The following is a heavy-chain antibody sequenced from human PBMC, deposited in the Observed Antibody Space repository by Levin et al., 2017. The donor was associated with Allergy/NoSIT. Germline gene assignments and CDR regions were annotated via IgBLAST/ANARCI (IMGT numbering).Heavy chain of an antibody. V-gene: IGHV3-23*01. CDR2: ISGSGGST. D-gene: IGHD3-22*01. CDR1: GFTFSSYA. J-gene: IGHJ4*02. CDR3: AKKVITMIVRPTGWIDY. Sequence: GGSLRLSCAASGFTFSSYAMSWVRQAPGKGLEWVSAISGSGGSTYYADSVKGRFTISRDNSKNTLYLQMNSLRAEDTAVYYCAKKVITMIVRPTGWIDYWGQGTLVTVSS.